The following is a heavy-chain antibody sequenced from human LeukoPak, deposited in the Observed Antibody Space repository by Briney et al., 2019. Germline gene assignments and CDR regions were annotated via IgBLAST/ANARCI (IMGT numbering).Heavy chain of an antibody. Sequence: GGSLRLSCAASGFTVSNNYMNWVRQAPGKGLEWVSVIYIVGSTYYADSVKGRFTISRDNSKNTLYLQMNNLRAEDTAVYYCARGSRGSSGIEYWGQGTLVTVSS. CDR2: IYIVGST. CDR1: GFTVSNNY. V-gene: IGHV3-53*01. CDR3: ARGSRGSSGIEY. J-gene: IGHJ4*02. D-gene: IGHD2-15*01.